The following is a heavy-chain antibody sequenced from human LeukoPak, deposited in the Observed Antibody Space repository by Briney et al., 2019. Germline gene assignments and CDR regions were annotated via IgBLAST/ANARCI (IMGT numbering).Heavy chain of an antibody. Sequence: SEKLSFNCAAYGGSFSGYYWGWFRKAPGQGLEWLGDINHTGATKNITSLESRVAILGDTSKNQFSLRLNSVTAADTAKYFCARGEFYSKYFEYWGERILVTVSS. J-gene: IGHJ4*02. CDR2: INHTGAT. CDR1: GGSFSGYY. CDR3: ARGEFYSKYFEY. V-gene: IGHV4-34*01. D-gene: IGHD4-11*01.